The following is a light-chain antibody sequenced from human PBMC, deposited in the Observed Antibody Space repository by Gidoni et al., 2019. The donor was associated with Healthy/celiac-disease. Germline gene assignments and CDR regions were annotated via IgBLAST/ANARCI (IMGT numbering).Light chain of an antibody. CDR2: GAS. Sequence: EIVLTHSPATLSVSPGERATLSCRASQSVSSNLAWYQQKPGQAPRLLIYGASTRSTGIPARFSGRGSGTEFTLTISSLQSEDFAVYYCQQYNNWPTITFGQGTRLEIK. CDR3: QQYNNWPTIT. J-gene: IGKJ5*01. V-gene: IGKV3-15*01. CDR1: QSVSSN.